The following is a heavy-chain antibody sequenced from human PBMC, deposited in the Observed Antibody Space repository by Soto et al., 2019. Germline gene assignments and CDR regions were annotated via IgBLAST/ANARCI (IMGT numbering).Heavy chain of an antibody. CDR2: ISAYNGNT. J-gene: IGHJ4*02. V-gene: IGHV1-18*01. CDR3: ARSTGYSSGWYSDY. Sequence: ASVKVSCKASGYTFTSYGISWVRQAPGQGLEWMGWISAYNGNTNYAQKLQGRVTMTTDTSTSTAYIELRSLRSDDTAVYYCARSTGYSSGWYSDYWGQGTLVTVSS. CDR1: GYTFTSYG. D-gene: IGHD6-19*01.